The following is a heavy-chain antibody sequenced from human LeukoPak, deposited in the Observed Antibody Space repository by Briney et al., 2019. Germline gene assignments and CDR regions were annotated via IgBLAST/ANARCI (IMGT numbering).Heavy chain of an antibody. J-gene: IGHJ3*02. Sequence: SGTLSLTCTVSGGSISSYYWSWIRQPAGKGLEWIGRIYTSGSTNYNPSLKSRVTMSVDTSKNQFSLKLSSVTAADTAVYYCARVGLLPFAFDIWGQGTMVTVSS. V-gene: IGHV4-4*07. D-gene: IGHD1-26*01. CDR1: GGSISSYY. CDR2: IYTSGST. CDR3: ARVGLLPFAFDI.